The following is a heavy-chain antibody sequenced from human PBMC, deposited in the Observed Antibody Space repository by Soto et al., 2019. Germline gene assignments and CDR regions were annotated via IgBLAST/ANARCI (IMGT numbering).Heavy chain of an antibody. Sequence: QLQLHQSGAGLLKPSETLSLTCDVSGGSFTGYYWAWIRQPPGKGLEWIGEINHSGFTNYNPSLTGRVTISLDTSRSQFSLKLDSLTAADTAFYFCARGHGRFAYWGQGTLVTVSS. CDR1: GGSFTGYY. CDR2: INHSGFT. CDR3: ARGHGRFAY. J-gene: IGHJ4*02. V-gene: IGHV4-34*01.